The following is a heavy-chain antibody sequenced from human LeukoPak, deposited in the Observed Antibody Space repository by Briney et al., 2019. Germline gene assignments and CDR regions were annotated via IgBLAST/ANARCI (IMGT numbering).Heavy chain of an antibody. V-gene: IGHV4-61*02. CDR1: GGSISSGSYY. CDR3: ARHARIAAAGYYFDY. D-gene: IGHD6-13*01. J-gene: IGHJ4*02. Sequence: PSETPSLTCTVSGGSISSGSYYWSWIRQPAGKGLEWIGRIYTSGSTNYNPSLKSRVTISVDTSKNQFSLKLSSVTAADTAVYYCARHARIAAAGYYFDYWGQGTLVTVSS. CDR2: IYTSGST.